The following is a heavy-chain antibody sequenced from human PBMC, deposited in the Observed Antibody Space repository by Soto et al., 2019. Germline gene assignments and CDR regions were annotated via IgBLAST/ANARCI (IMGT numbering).Heavy chain of an antibody. Sequence: PSETLSLTCAVSGGSFSGYYWTWIRQIPGKGLEWIGEINQSGNTKYNPSLMSRVTMSVDTSRNQFSLKLRSVTAADTAVYYCARAGAITHPFDPWGRGTLVTVSS. D-gene: IGHD3-10*01. CDR3: ARAGAITHPFDP. CDR1: GGSFSGYY. J-gene: IGHJ5*02. V-gene: IGHV4-34*01. CDR2: INQSGNT.